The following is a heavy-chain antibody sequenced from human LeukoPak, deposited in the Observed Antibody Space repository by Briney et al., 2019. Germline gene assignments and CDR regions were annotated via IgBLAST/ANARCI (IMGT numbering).Heavy chain of an antibody. CDR3: ARALPHRRLMDTTMEQHWFDP. CDR2: INPSGGTT. CDR1: EYTFTNYY. Sequence: ASVKVSCKASEYTFTNYYIHWVRQAPGQGLEWMGLINPSGGTTNCAQKFQGRVTMTRDMSTSTVYMELSSLRSEDTAVYYCARALPHRRLMDTTMEQHWFDPWGQGTLVTVSS. J-gene: IGHJ5*02. V-gene: IGHV1-46*01. D-gene: IGHD5-18*01.